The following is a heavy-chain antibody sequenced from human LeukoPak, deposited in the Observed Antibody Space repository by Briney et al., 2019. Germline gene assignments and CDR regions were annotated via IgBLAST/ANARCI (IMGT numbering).Heavy chain of an antibody. D-gene: IGHD5-12*01. V-gene: IGHV3-9*01. CDR2: ISWNSDSI. J-gene: IGHJ4*02. Sequence: PGGSLRLSCAASGFTFVDYDMHWVRQAPGKGLEWVSGISWNSDSIGYADSVRGRFTISRDNAKNSLYLQMNGLSVEDTALYYCAKDRSMVATGSSDYWGQGTLVTVSS. CDR1: GFTFVDYD. CDR3: AKDRSMVATGSSDY.